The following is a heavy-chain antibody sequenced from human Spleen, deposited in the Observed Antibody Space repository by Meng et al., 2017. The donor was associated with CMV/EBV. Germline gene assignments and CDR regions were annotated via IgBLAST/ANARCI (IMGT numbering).Heavy chain of an antibody. V-gene: IGHV1-46*01. CDR3: ARERKGWGGGYYYYGMDV. J-gene: IGHJ6*02. D-gene: IGHD3-16*01. CDR1: GYTFTSYY. CDR2: INPSGGST. Sequence: ASVKVSCKASGYTFTSYYMHWVRQAPGQGLEWMGIINPSGGSTSYAQKFQGRVTMTRDTSTSTVYMELSSLRSEETAVYYCARERKGWGGGYYYYGMDVWGQGTTVTVSS.